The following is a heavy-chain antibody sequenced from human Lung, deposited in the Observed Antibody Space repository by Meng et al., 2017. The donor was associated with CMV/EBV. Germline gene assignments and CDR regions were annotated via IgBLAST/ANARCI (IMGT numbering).Heavy chain of an antibody. CDR2: INGGSNYI. J-gene: IGHJ4*02. D-gene: IGHD2-2*01. CDR3: ARVSRTVH. Sequence: LRPSCAASRFSFSSSTMNWVRQAAGKGLEWVSSINGGSNYIYYADSVKGRFTISRDNAKNLLYLQMNSLRAEDTAVYYCARVSRTVHWGQGTLVTVSS. V-gene: IGHV3-21*06. CDR1: RFSFSSST.